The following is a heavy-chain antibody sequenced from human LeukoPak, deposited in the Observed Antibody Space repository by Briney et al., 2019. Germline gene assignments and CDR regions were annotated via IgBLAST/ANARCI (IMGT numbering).Heavy chain of an antibody. Sequence: RGSLRLYCAASGFTFSTYNMNWVRQAPGKGLEWVSSISGSSSYIYYADSVKGRFSISRDNSKSTLYLQMNNLRADDTAVYYCAKVLLRALDYMDVWGKGTTVTVSS. CDR2: ISGSSSYI. D-gene: IGHD2-15*01. V-gene: IGHV3-21*04. CDR1: GFTFSTYN. J-gene: IGHJ6*03. CDR3: AKVLLRALDYMDV.